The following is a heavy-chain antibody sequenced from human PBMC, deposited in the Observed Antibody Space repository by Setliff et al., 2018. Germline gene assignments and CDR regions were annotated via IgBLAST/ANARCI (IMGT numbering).Heavy chain of an antibody. CDR1: GFTFSSFW. CDR2: INQDGSGK. Sequence: GGSLRPSCAASGFTFSSFWMAWVRQSPGRGLEWVANINQDGSGKFYVDSVKGRFTIFRDNAKNSPSLQMNDLRAEDTSVYYCAKYYSDNSGPRGAFDYWGQGTLVTVSS. CDR3: AKYYSDNSGPRGAFDY. V-gene: IGHV3-7*01. J-gene: IGHJ4*02. D-gene: IGHD3-22*01.